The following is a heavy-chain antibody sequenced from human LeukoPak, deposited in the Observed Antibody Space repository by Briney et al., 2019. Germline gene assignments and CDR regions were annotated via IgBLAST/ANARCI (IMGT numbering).Heavy chain of an antibody. Sequence: GASLRLPCAASGFTFSSYAMSWVRQAPGKGLEWVSAISGSGGSTYYADSVKGRFTISRDNSKNTLYLQMNSLRAEDTAVYYCAKVAGAVADEGDFDYWGQGTLVTVSS. J-gene: IGHJ4*02. CDR1: GFTFSSYA. D-gene: IGHD6-19*01. CDR3: AKVAGAVADEGDFDY. CDR2: ISGSGGST. V-gene: IGHV3-23*01.